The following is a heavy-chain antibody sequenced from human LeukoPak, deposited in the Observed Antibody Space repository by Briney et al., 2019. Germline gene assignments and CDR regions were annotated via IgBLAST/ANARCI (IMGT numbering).Heavy chain of an antibody. Sequence: SETLSLTCTVSGGSISSYYWSWIRQPAGKGLEWIGRIYTSGSTNYNPSLKSRVTMSVDTSKNQFSLKLSSVTAADTAVYYCAREGDFCSGYSPHDSMDVWGKGTTVTVSS. D-gene: IGHD3-3*01. V-gene: IGHV4-4*07. J-gene: IGHJ6*03. CDR3: AREGDFCSGYSPHDSMDV. CDR1: GGSISSYY. CDR2: IYTSGST.